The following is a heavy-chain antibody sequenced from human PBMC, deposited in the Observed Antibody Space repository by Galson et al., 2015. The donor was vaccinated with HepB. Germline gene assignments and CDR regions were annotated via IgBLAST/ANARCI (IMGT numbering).Heavy chain of an antibody. Sequence: TLSLTCAVYGGSFSGYYWSWIRQPPGKGLEWIGEINHSGSTNYNPSLKSRLTISVDTSKNQFSLNLSSVTAADTAMYYCAILPLYYQGWYYWGQGTLVTVSS. CDR3: AILPLYYQGWYY. CDR1: GGSFSGYY. J-gene: IGHJ4*02. CDR2: INHSGST. V-gene: IGHV4-34*01. D-gene: IGHD6-19*01.